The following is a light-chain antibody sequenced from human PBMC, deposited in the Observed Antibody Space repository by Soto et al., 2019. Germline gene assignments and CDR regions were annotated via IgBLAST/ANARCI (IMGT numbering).Light chain of an antibody. V-gene: IGLV2-23*01. Sequence: QSALTQPASVSGSPGQSITISCSGSSSDIGRYNLVSWYQQYAGKAPKLIIYEGSERPSGVSNRFSGSKSGNTASLTISGLQAEDEADYFCCSYAGGNSFVLFGGGTKVTVL. J-gene: IGLJ2*01. CDR1: SSDIGRYNL. CDR2: EGS. CDR3: CSYAGGNSFVL.